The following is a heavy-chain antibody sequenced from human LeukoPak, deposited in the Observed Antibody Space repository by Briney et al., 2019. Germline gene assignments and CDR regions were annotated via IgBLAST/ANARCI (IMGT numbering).Heavy chain of an antibody. J-gene: IGHJ4*02. D-gene: IGHD1-26*01. CDR2: IESETDGGTT. CDR1: GITFSNAW. V-gene: IGHV3-15*04. CDR3: TTEVSGSHTN. Sequence: PGGSLRLSCAASGITFSNAWMNWVRQTPGKVLEWVGLIESETDGGTTGYAAPVKGRFTISRDDSENTLYLQMNSLKAEDAAIYYCTTEVSGSHTNWGQGTLVTVSS.